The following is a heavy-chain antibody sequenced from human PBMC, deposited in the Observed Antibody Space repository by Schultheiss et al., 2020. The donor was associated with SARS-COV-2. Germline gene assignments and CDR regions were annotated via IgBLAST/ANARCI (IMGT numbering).Heavy chain of an antibody. CDR2: ISGSGGST. CDR3: AKEKGDYGDYDAFDI. V-gene: IGHV3-23*01. D-gene: IGHD4-17*01. CDR1: GFTFSSYG. J-gene: IGHJ3*02. Sequence: GGSLRLSCAASGFTFSSYGMHWVRQAPGKGLEWVSAISGSGGSTYYADSVKGRFTISRDNSKNTLYLQMNSLRAEDTAVYYCAKEKGDYGDYDAFDIWGQGTMVTVSS.